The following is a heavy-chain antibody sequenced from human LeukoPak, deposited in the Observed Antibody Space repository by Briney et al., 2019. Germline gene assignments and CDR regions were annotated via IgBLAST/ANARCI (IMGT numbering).Heavy chain of an antibody. V-gene: IGHV3-23*01. Sequence: GGSLRLSCAASGFTVRNTYMNWVRQAPGKGLEWVSLIGSSGGSTYYADSVKGRFTISRDNSNHTLSLQMNSLRVEDTAIYYCVKDIQLSTWGLGTMVTVSS. J-gene: IGHJ3*01. CDR1: GFTVRNTY. CDR3: VKDIQLST. D-gene: IGHD5-24*01. CDR2: IGSSGGST.